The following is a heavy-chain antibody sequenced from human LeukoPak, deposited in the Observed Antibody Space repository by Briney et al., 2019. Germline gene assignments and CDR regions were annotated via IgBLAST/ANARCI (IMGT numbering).Heavy chain of an antibody. J-gene: IGHJ4*02. V-gene: IGHV1-2*02. CDR3: ATYDFWSGPFDY. CDR2: INPNSGGT. CDR1: GYTFTGYY. D-gene: IGHD3-3*01. Sequence: ASVKVSCKASGYTFTGYYMHWVRQAPGQGLEWMGWINPNSGGTNYAQKFQGRVTMTRDTPISTAYMELSRLRSDDTAVYYCATYDFWSGPFDYWGQGTLVTVSS.